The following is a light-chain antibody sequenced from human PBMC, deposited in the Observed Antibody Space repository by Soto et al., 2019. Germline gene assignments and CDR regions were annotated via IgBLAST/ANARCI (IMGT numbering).Light chain of an antibody. CDR3: SSYTTSTSFIL. J-gene: IGLJ2*01. CDR1: SSDIGNYDF. V-gene: IGLV2-14*01. Sequence: QSVLTQPASVSGSPGQSITIACTVTSSDIGNYDFVSWYQQVPGTAPKAMIYEVSSRPSGVSNRFSGSKSGNTASLTISGLQAEDEAYYYCSSYTTSTSFILFGGGTKVTVL. CDR2: EVS.